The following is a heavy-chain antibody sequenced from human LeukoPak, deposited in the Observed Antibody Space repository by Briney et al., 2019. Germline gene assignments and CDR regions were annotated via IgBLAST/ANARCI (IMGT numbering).Heavy chain of an antibody. D-gene: IGHD3-16*02. CDR2: INHSGST. CDR3: ARGLIGGTFDY. J-gene: IGHJ4*02. V-gene: IGHV4-34*01. CDR1: GGSFSGYY. Sequence: SETLSLTCAVYGGSFSGYYWSWIRQPPGKGLEWIGEINHSGSTNYNPSLRSRVTISVDTSKNQFSLKLSSVTAADTAVYYCARGLIGGTFDYWGQGTLVTVSS.